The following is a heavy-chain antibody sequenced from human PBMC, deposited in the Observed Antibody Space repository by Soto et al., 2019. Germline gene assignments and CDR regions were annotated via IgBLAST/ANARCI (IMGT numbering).Heavy chain of an antibody. D-gene: IGHD6-6*01. CDR3: AKAGAARFYGMDV. V-gene: IGHV3-30*18. Sequence: GGSLRLSCAASGFTFSSYGMHWVRQAPGKGLEWVAVISYDGSNKYYADSVKGRFTISRDNSKNTLYLQMNSLRAEDTAVYYCAKAGAARFYGMDVRGQGTTVTVSS. J-gene: IGHJ6*02. CDR1: GFTFSSYG. CDR2: ISYDGSNK.